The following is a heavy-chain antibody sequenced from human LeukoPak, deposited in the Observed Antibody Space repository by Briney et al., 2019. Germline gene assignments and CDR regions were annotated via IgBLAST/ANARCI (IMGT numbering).Heavy chain of an antibody. Sequence: SETLSLTCTVSGGSISSSSYYWGWIRQPPGKGLEWIGSIYYSGSTYYNPSLKSRVTISVDTSKNQFSLKLSSVTAADTAVYYCARSVYSRWDDILTGEPDYWGQGTLVTVSS. D-gene: IGHD3-9*01. CDR1: GGSISSSSYY. J-gene: IGHJ4*02. V-gene: IGHV4-39*07. CDR2: IYYSGST. CDR3: ARSVYSRWDDILTGEPDY.